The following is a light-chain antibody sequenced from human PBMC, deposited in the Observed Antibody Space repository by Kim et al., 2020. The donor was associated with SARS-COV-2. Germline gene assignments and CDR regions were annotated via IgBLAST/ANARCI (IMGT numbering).Light chain of an antibody. Sequence: DIQMTQSPSSLSVSVGERVTITCRASPSIINSLNWYQQKPGTGPKLLIYAASSLQSGVPSRFSGSKSGTDFTLTISSLQPEDFATYYCQQSSRDPYTFGQGTKLEI. V-gene: IGKV1-39*01. CDR2: AAS. CDR3: QQSSRDPYT. J-gene: IGKJ2*01. CDR1: PSIINS.